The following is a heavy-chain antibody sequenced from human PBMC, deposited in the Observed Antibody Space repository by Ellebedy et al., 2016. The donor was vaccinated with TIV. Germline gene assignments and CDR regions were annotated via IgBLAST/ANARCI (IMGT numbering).Heavy chain of an antibody. CDR2: IIPIFGTA. J-gene: IGHJ3*02. Sequence: ASVKVSCKASGYTFTTYGISWVRQAPGQGLEWMGGIIPIFGTANYAQKFQGRVTITADESTSTAYMELSSLRSEDTAVYYCARCQQGYDFWSGYHPIAFDIWGQGTMVTVSS. CDR3: ARCQQGYDFWSGYHPIAFDI. D-gene: IGHD3-3*01. CDR1: GYTFTTYG. V-gene: IGHV1-69*13.